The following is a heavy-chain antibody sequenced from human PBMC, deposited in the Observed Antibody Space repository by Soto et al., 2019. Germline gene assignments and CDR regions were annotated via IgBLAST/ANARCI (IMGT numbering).Heavy chain of an antibody. D-gene: IGHD3-9*01. CDR3: AHCFDWYYFDY. V-gene: IGHV2-5*02. Sequence: QITLKESGPTLVKPTQTLTLTCTFSGFSLSTSEVGVGWIRQPPGKALEWLALIYWDDDKRYRPSMKSRHTITKDTPKHQMVLRMTNMDPVETATYCGAHCFDWYYFDYWGQGTLVTVSS. CDR2: IYWDDDK. CDR1: GFSLSTSEVG. J-gene: IGHJ4*02.